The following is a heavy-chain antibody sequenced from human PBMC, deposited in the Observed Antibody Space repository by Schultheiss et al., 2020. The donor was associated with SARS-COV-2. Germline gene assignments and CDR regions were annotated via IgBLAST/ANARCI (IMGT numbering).Heavy chain of an antibody. D-gene: IGHD3-10*01. J-gene: IGHJ4*02. CDR1: GFTFSNYA. CDR3: VRDLWFGESYFDY. CDR2: ISGSGRST. Sequence: GGSLRLSCAASGFTFSNYAMNWVRQAPGKGLEWVSAISGSGRSTYYADSVKGRFTISRDNSKNTLYLQMNSLRAEDTAVYYCVRDLWFGESYFDYWGQGTLVTVSS. V-gene: IGHV3-23*01.